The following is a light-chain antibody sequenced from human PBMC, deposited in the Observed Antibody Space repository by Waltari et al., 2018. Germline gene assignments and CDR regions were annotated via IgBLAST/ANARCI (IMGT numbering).Light chain of an antibody. CDR3: QHYNAYRT. CDR2: DAS. Sequence: DIQMTQSPSTLSASVGDRVTITCRASQSIRSWLAWYQQKPGKAPKLLIYDASSLESGVPSRFSGSGSGTEFTLTISSLQPDDFATYYCQHYNAYRTFGQGTKVEIK. CDR1: QSIRSW. V-gene: IGKV1-5*01. J-gene: IGKJ1*01.